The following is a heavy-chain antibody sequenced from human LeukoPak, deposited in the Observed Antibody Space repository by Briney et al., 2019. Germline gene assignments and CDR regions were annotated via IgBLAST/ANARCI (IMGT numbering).Heavy chain of an antibody. Sequence: SVKVSCKASGGTFSSYAISWVRQAPGQGLEWMGRIIPILGIANYAQKFQGRVTITADKSTSTAYMKLSSLRSEDTAVYYCASTYYYGSGVRRCYFDYWGQGTLVTVSS. J-gene: IGHJ4*02. CDR1: GGTFSSYA. V-gene: IGHV1-69*04. CDR2: IIPILGIA. D-gene: IGHD3-10*01. CDR3: ASTYYYGSGVRRCYFDY.